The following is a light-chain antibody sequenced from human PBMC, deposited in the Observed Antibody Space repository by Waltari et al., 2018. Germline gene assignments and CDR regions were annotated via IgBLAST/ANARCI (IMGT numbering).Light chain of an antibody. CDR2: DTS. V-gene: IGKV3-15*01. Sequence: EIVMMQSQSTLSVSWGQRAVLSCRASHSVSRSLAWCQQKPGQAPRLLIHDTSTRATGIPAKFSGSGSGTEFTLTISSLQSEDFAVYYCQQYINWPPITFGHGTRLEIK. J-gene: IGKJ5*01. CDR1: HSVSRS. CDR3: QQYINWPPIT.